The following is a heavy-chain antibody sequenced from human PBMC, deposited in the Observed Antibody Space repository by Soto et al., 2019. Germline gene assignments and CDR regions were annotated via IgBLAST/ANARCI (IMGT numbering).Heavy chain of an antibody. CDR3: AKEGGLSGSYYISSSYYFDY. CDR2: ISYDGSNT. D-gene: IGHD1-26*01. CDR1: GFTFSNYW. J-gene: IGHJ4*02. V-gene: IGHV3-30*18. Sequence: GSLRLSCAASGFTFSNYWMHWVRQAPGKGLEWVAIISYDGSNTYYADSVKGRFTISRDNSKNTLYLQMNSLRAEDTSVYYCAKEGGLSGSYYISSSYYFDYWGQGTLVTVSS.